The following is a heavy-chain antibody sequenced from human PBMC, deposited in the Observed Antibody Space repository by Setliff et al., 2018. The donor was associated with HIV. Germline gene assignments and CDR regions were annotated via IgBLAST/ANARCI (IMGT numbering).Heavy chain of an antibody. D-gene: IGHD3-10*02. V-gene: IGHV3-72*01. J-gene: IGHJ4*02. CDR2: IRNKANGYTR. CDR1: GFIFSDHY. Sequence: LRLSCVASGFIFSDHYMDWVRQAPGKGLEWVGRIRNKANGYTREYDASLRGRFTILRDDSENTLYLQMDSLQIEDTAVYFCARSSLSVRIYDYWGQGTLVTVSS. CDR3: ARSSLSVRIYDY.